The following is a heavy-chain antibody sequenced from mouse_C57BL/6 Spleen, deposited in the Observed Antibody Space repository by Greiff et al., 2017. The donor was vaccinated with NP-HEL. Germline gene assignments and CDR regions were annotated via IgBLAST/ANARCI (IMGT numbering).Heavy chain of an antibody. J-gene: IGHJ1*03. Sequence: EVKLMESGGGLVQPGGSMKLSCVASGFTFSNYWMNWVRQSPEKGLEWVAQIRLKSDNYATHYAESVKGRFTISRDDSKSSVYLQMNNLRAEDTGIYYCTGGVSDWYFDVWGTGTTVTVSS. CDR3: TGGVSDWYFDV. CDR1: GFTFSNYW. D-gene: IGHD6-2*01. V-gene: IGHV6-3*01. CDR2: IRLKSDNYAT.